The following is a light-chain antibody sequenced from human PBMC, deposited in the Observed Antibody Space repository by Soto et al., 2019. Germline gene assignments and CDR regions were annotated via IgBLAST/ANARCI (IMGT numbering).Light chain of an antibody. CDR1: QSISNY. CDR3: QQSYSAPIT. J-gene: IGKJ5*01. V-gene: IGKV1-39*01. CDR2: AAS. Sequence: IKLTQSPSSLSSSVGDRVIITCRASQSISNYLNWYQQKPGKAPKLLSFAASSLQSGVPSRFRGSGSGTNFTLTISSLKPEDFEAYYCQQSYSAPITFGQGTRLEIK.